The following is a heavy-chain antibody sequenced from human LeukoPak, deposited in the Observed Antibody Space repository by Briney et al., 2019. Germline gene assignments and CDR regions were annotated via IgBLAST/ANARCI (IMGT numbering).Heavy chain of an antibody. Sequence: PGGSLRLSCAASGFTFSSYGMHWVRQAPGKGLEWVAVISYDGSNKYYADSVKGRFTISRDNSKNTLYLQMNSLRAEDTAVYYCAKAHPIGALDIWGQGTMVTVSS. V-gene: IGHV3-30*18. J-gene: IGHJ3*02. CDR3: AKAHPIGALDI. CDR2: ISYDGSNK. CDR1: GFTFSSYG.